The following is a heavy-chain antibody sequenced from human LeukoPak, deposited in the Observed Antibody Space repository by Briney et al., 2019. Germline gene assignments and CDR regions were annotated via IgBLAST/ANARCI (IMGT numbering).Heavy chain of an antibody. CDR2: ISGSGGST. CDR3: ARSALRGYCGGDCYSDY. Sequence: GGSLRLSYAASGFTFSSYAMSWVRQAPGKGLEWVSAISGSGGSTYYADSVKGRFTISRDNSENTLYLQMNSLRAEDTAVYYCARSALRGYCGGDCYSDYWGQGTLVTVSS. CDR1: GFTFSSYA. J-gene: IGHJ4*02. V-gene: IGHV3-23*01. D-gene: IGHD2-21*02.